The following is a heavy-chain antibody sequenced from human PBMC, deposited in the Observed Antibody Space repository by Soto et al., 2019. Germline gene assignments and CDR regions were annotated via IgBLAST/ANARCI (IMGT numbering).Heavy chain of an antibody. CDR3: AVDYSNYKQTAAYYYYGMDV. CDR1: GYTFTSYG. D-gene: IGHD4-4*01. Sequence: ASVKVSCKASGYTFTSYGISWVRQAPGQGLEWMGWISAYNGNTNYAQKLQGRVTMTTETTKSTAYMELRSLRSDDTAVYYCAVDYSNYKQTAAYYYYGMDVWGQGTTVTVSS. J-gene: IGHJ6*02. CDR2: ISAYNGNT. V-gene: IGHV1-18*01.